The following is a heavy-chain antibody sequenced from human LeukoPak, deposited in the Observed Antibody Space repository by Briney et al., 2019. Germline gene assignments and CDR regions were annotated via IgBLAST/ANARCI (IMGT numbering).Heavy chain of an antibody. J-gene: IGHJ5*02. V-gene: IGHV1-18*01. Sequence: ASVKVSCTASGYTFTSYGISWVRQAPGQGLEWMGWISAYNGNTNYAQKLQGRVTMTRDTSTSTVYMELSSLRSEDTAVYYCARDARFYYDRSGYYYPLWFDPWGQGTLVTVSS. D-gene: IGHD3-22*01. CDR3: ARDARFYYDRSGYYYPLWFDP. CDR2: ISAYNGNT. CDR1: GYTFTSYG.